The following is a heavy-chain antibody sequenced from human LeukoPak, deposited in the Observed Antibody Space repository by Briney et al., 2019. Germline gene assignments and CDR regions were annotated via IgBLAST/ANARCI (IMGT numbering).Heavy chain of an antibody. Sequence: GGSLRLSCAASGFTFSSNYMSWVRQAPGKGLEWVAVIYSDGSTYYADSVKDRFTISRDNSKNTLYLQMNSLRAEDTAVYYCARTPYSSGWYVYWGQGTLVTVSS. CDR2: IYSDGST. J-gene: IGHJ4*02. CDR1: GFTFSSNY. D-gene: IGHD6-19*01. CDR3: ARTPYSSGWYVY. V-gene: IGHV3-66*02.